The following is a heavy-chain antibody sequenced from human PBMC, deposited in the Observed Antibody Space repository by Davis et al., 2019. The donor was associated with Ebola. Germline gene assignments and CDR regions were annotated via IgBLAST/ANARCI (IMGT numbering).Heavy chain of an antibody. J-gene: IGHJ6*04. Sequence: PGGSLRLSCATSGFTLSSHDMAWVRQAPGKGLQYVSGISGRGGGTDYTASVKGRFIISRDGARNTLFLQMNSLRAEDTAIYYCAKDLPGVLPTTLDSRTAWGRGTTVTVSS. CDR1: GFTLSSHD. CDR2: ISGRGGGT. V-gene: IGHV3-23*01. CDR3: AKDLPGVLPTTLDSRTA. D-gene: IGHD2/OR15-2a*01.